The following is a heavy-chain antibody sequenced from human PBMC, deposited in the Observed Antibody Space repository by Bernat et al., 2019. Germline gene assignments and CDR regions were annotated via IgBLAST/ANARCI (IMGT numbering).Heavy chain of an antibody. CDR1: GGSISSSSYY. V-gene: IGHV4-39*01. Sequence: QLQLQESGPGLVKPSETLSLTCTVSGGSISSSSYYWGWIRQPPGKGLEWIGSIYYSWSTYYNPSLKSRVTISVDTSKTPFSLKLSSVTAADTAVYYCARPFGPPHSSGWYRWGQGTLVTVSS. CDR2: IYYSWST. J-gene: IGHJ4*02. CDR3: ARPFGPPHSSGWYR. D-gene: IGHD6-19*01.